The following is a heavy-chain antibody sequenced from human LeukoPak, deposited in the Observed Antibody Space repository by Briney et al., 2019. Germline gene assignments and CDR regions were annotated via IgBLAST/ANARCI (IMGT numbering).Heavy chain of an antibody. D-gene: IGHD4-17*01. Sequence: PGGSLRLPCAASGFTFSSYGMHWVRQAPGKGLEWVAVISYDGTNKYYTDSVKGRFTISRDNSKNTLYLHMNSLRAEDTAIYYCAKDLYGEPTAGIGFWGQGTLVTVSS. V-gene: IGHV3-30*18. CDR3: AKDLYGEPTAGIGF. CDR2: ISYDGTNK. CDR1: GFTFSSYG. J-gene: IGHJ4*02.